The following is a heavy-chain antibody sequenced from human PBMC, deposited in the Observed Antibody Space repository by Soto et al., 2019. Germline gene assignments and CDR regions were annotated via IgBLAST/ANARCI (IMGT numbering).Heavy chain of an antibody. CDR1: GGTFSSSA. CDR3: ANSRGGTFVGYYGMDV. J-gene: IGHJ6*02. CDR2: IIPVFGRR. Sequence: QVQLVQSGAEVKKPGSSVRVSCKASGGTFSSSAISWVRQAPGQGLEWMGGIIPVFGRRNYAEKFQDRVTITADESTSTAYMELSSLRSDDTAVYFCANSRGGTFVGYYGMDVWGQGTTVTVSS. V-gene: IGHV1-69*01. D-gene: IGHD3-16*01.